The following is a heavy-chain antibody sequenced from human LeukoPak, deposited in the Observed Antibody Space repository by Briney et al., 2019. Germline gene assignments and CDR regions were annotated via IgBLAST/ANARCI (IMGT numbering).Heavy chain of an antibody. J-gene: IGHJ4*02. CDR1: GGSISIYY. V-gene: IGHV4-59*01. CDR3: ARRGYCSGGSCYPSDYFDY. Sequence: SETLSLTCTVSGGSISIYYWSWIRQPPGKGLEWIGYIYYSGSTNYNPSLKSRVTISVDTSKNQFSLKLSSVTAADTAVYYCARRGYCSGGSCYPSDYFDYWGQGTLVTVSS. CDR2: IYYSGST. D-gene: IGHD2-15*01.